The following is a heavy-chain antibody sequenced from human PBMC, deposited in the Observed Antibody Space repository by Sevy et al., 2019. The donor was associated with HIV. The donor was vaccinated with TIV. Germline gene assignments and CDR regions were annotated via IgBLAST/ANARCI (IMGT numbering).Heavy chain of an antibody. CDR3: ARGLGSSLNWFDP. CDR1: GDSVSSNSAA. Sequence: KQSQTLSLTCAISGDSVSSNSAAWNWIRQSPSRGLEWLGRTYYRSKWYNDYAVSVKSRITINLDTSKNQFSLQLNSVTPEDTAVYYCARGLGSSLNWFDPWGQGTLVTVSS. V-gene: IGHV6-1*01. CDR2: TYYRSKWYN. D-gene: IGHD6-13*01. J-gene: IGHJ5*02.